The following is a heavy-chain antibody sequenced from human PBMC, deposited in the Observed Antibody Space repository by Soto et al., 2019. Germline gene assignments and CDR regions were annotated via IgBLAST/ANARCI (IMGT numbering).Heavy chain of an antibody. Sequence: GGSLRLSXSASGFTFKSHAMHWVRQAPGKGLEYVSSIHTGGETTFYADAVKGRFIVSRDNSNNTLDLQMTSLKYEDSGVYYCVKGRAKHCSGRTCGLWMDLWGQGTTVTVSS. D-gene: IGHD6-19*01. CDR2: IHTGGETT. CDR3: VKGRAKHCSGRTCGLWMDL. CDR1: GFTFKSHA. J-gene: IGHJ6*02. V-gene: IGHV3-64D*06.